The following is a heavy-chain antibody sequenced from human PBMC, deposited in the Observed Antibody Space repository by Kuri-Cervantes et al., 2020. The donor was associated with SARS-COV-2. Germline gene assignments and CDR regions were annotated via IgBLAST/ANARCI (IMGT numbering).Heavy chain of an antibody. V-gene: IGHV3-21*01. J-gene: IGHJ4*02. CDR2: ISSSSSYI. Sequence: GESLKISCAASGFTFSSYSMNWVRQAPGKGLEWVSSISSSSSYIYYADSVKGRFTISRDNAKTSLYLQMNSLRAEDTAVYYCARDHGDYYFDYWGQGTLVTVSS. CDR3: ARDHGDYYFDY. CDR1: GFTFSSYS. D-gene: IGHD4-17*01.